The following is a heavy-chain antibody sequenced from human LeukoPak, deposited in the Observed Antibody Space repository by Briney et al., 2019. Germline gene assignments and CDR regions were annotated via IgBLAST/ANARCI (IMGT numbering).Heavy chain of an antibody. CDR2: IYPGDSDI. J-gene: IGHJ4*02. CDR3: ARGLYCSGGSCRFDY. V-gene: IGHV5-51*01. D-gene: IGHD2-15*01. CDR1: GYSFTSSW. Sequence: LGESLRISCKGSGYSFTSSWIGWVRQMPGKGLEWMGIIYPGDSDIRYSPSFQGQVTISADKSITTAYLQWSSLKASDTAIYYCARGLYCSGGSCRFDYWGQGTLVTVSS.